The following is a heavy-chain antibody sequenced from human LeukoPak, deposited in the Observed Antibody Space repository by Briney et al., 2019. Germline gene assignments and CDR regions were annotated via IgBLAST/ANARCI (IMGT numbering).Heavy chain of an antibody. J-gene: IGHJ6*03. D-gene: IGHD2-8*01. CDR3: ASLGNCPNGVCYKRRRDYYYSMDV. CDR2: INPNSGGT. Sequence: ASLKVSCKASGYTFTRYEMHWVRQAPGQGREGRGWINPNSGGTDYAQKCQGRVTMTSDTSISTAHTERSRVRSADTGAYYCASLGNCPNGVCYKRRRDYYYSMDVWGKGTTVTVSS. V-gene: IGHV1-2*02. CDR1: GYTFTRYE.